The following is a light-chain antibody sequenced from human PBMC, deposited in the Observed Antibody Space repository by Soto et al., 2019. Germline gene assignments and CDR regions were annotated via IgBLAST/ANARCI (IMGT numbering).Light chain of an antibody. V-gene: IGLV1-47*01. J-gene: IGLJ2*01. CDR1: GSNIGSNY. Sequence: QSVLTQPPSASGTPGQRVTISCSGGGSNIGSNYVYWYQQLPGTAPKLLIYRNNQRPSGVPDRFSGSKSGTSASLAISGLRSEDEADYYCAAWDDSLSGVAFGGGTKLTVL. CDR3: AAWDDSLSGVA. CDR2: RNN.